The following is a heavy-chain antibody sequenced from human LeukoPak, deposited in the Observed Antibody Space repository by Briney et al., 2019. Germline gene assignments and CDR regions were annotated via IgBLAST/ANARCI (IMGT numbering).Heavy chain of an antibody. Sequence: GGSLRLSCAASGFTFSSYGMHWVRQAPGKGLEWVAVISYDGSNKYYADSVKGRFTISRDNSKNTLYLQMNSLRAEDTAVYYCAKRGDYPNFSYYYMDVWGKGTTVTISS. D-gene: IGHD4-17*01. V-gene: IGHV3-30*18. CDR3: AKRGDYPNFSYYYMDV. CDR2: ISYDGSNK. CDR1: GFTFSSYG. J-gene: IGHJ6*03.